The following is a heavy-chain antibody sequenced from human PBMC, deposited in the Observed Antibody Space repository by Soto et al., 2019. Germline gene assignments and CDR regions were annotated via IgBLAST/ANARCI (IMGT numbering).Heavy chain of an antibody. CDR2: IHPSGSA. Sequence: QVQLQESGPGLVKPSETLSLTCSVSGGSITSHYCSWFRQPPGKGLEWIGYIHPSGSASYCNPSPKSRVAMSVDTSRNQFSLQVNSVTAADTALYYCARQGFGQLHGLVDVWGPGTTVTVSS. CDR3: ARQGFGQLHGLVDV. CDR1: GGSITSHY. J-gene: IGHJ6*02. V-gene: IGHV4-59*08. D-gene: IGHD3-10*01.